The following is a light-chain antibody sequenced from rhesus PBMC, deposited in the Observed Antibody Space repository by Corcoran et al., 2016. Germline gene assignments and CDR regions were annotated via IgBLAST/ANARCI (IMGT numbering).Light chain of an antibody. CDR2: GAS. J-gene: IGKJ2*01. V-gene: IGKV3-42*03. CDR3: QQYSNWPHS. CDR1: QSVSSS. Sequence: EIVMTQSPATLSLSPGERATLSCRASQSVSSSLAWYQQKPGQAPRLLNYGASSRATGIPDRFSGSGSGTEFTLTISSLEPEDFAVYYCQQYSNWPHSFGQGTKVEIK.